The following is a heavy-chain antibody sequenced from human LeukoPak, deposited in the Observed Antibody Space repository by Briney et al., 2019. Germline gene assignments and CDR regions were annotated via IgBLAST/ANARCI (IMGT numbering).Heavy chain of an antibody. V-gene: IGHV5-51*01. D-gene: IGHD3-3*01. Sequence: GESLKISCKGSGYSFTSYWIGWVRQMPGKGLEWMGIIYPGDSDTRYSPSFQGQVTISADKSISTAYLQWSNLRADDTAMYYCARSTEWFADYWGQGTLVTVSS. J-gene: IGHJ4*02. CDR3: ARSTEWFADY. CDR1: GYSFTSYW. CDR2: IYPGDSDT.